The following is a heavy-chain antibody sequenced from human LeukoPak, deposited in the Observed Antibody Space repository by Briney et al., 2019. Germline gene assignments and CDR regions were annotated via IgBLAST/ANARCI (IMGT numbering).Heavy chain of an antibody. V-gene: IGHV3-23*01. D-gene: IGHD3-10*01. Sequence: PGGSLRLSCAASGSTFSSYAMGWVRQAPGKGLEWVSGISGSGGSTYYADSVKGRFTISRDSSKNTLWLQMNSLRAEDTAVYYCAKEVGSGSYQPFDSWGQGTLVSVSS. CDR1: GSTFSSYA. CDR3: AKEVGSGSYQPFDS. CDR2: ISGSGGST. J-gene: IGHJ4*02.